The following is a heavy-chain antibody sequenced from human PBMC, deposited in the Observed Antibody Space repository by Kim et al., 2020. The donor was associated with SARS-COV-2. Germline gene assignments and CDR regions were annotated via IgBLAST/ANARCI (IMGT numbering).Heavy chain of an antibody. CDR3: ARVRRFSSSWLLIDY. CDR1: GGSISSYY. V-gene: IGHV4-59*13. CDR2: IYYAGGT. J-gene: IGHJ4*02. Sequence: SETLSLTCAVSGGSISSYYWSWIRQPPGRGLEYIGYIYYAGGTNYNPSLKSRVTISVDTSKTHFSLNLTSVTAADTAVYYCARVRRFSSSWLLIDYWGEGTLVTVSS. D-gene: IGHD6-13*01.